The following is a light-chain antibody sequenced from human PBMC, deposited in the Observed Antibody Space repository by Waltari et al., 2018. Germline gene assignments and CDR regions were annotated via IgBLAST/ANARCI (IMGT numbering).Light chain of an antibody. CDR2: DVS. J-gene: IGLJ3*02. Sequence: QSALTQPASVSGSPGQSITLSCTGINIDVDRFNFVSWYQQHPGEAPKLMIYDVSGRPSGVSDRFSGSKIGNAASLTISGLQTEDQADYYCSSYTGSSSWVFGGGTKLTVL. CDR1: NIDVDRFNF. CDR3: SSYTGSSSWV. V-gene: IGLV2-14*03.